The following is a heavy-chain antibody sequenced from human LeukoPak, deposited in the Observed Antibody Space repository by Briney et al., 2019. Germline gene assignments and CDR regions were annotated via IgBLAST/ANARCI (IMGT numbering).Heavy chain of an antibody. CDR1: GGTFSSYA. D-gene: IGHD2-15*01. CDR3: ARWGNVGYCSGGSCSVGRRAFDI. V-gene: IGHV1-2*02. Sequence: ASVKVSCKASGGTFSSYAISWVRQAPGQGLEWMGWINPNSGGTNYAQKFQGRVTMTRDTSISTAYMELSRLRSDDTAVYYCARWGNVGYCSGGSCSVGRRAFDIWGQGTMVTVSS. J-gene: IGHJ3*02. CDR2: INPNSGGT.